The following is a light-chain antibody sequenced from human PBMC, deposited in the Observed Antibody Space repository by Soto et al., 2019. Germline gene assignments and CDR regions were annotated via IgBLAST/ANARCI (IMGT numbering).Light chain of an antibody. J-gene: IGLJ3*02. Sequence: QSALAQPASVSGSPGQSITISCTGTSSDVGSYNRVSWYQQNPGKAPKLMIYEGSRRPSGVSNRFSGSKSGNTASLTISGLQADDEGDYYCSSFTSRNTGVFGGGTKLTVL. CDR1: SSDVGSYNR. CDR3: SSFTSRNTGV. V-gene: IGLV2-14*02. CDR2: EGS.